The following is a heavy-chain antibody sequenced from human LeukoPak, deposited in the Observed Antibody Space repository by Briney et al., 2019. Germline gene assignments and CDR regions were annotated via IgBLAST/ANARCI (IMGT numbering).Heavy chain of an antibody. J-gene: IGHJ4*02. V-gene: IGHV3-23*01. CDR3: ARGGGYYPIDY. Sequence: GGSLRLSCAASGFTFNSYAMNWVRQAPGKGLEWVSVLYEDGRIYYADSVKGRFTISRDTSKNILSLQLNGLRAEDTAVYYCARGGGYYPIDYWGQGTLVTVSS. CDR2: LYEDGRI. D-gene: IGHD2-15*01. CDR1: GFTFNSYA.